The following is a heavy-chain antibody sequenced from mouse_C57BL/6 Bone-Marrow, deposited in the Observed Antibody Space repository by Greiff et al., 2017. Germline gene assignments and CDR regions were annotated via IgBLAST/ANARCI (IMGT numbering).Heavy chain of an antibody. CDR1: GFTFSSYA. D-gene: IGHD2-2*01. CDR2: ISDGGSYT. Sequence: EVQLVESGGGLVKPGGSLKLSCAASGFTFSSYAMSWVRQTPEKRLEWVATISDGGSYTYYPDNVKGRFTISRDNAKNNLYLQMSHLKSEDTAMYYCAREGWLRRRRRYFDYWGQGTTLTVSS. V-gene: IGHV5-4*01. J-gene: IGHJ2*01. CDR3: AREGWLRRRRRYFDY.